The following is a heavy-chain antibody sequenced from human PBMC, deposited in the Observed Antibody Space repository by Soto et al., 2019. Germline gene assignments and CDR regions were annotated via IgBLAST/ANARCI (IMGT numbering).Heavy chain of an antibody. J-gene: IGHJ4*02. V-gene: IGHV3-15*01. CDR1: GFTFSNAW. CDR2: IKSKSDGGTT. Sequence: EVQLVESGGGLVKPGGSLRLSCAASGFTFSNAWMGWVRQAPGKGLEWIGRIKSKSDGGTTDYAAPVKGRLTISRADSENTLYLQMNSLKPEYTAVYYCTTYTTPETIVGVVIRYWGQGTLVTVSS. CDR3: TTYTTPETIVGVVIRY. D-gene: IGHD3-3*01.